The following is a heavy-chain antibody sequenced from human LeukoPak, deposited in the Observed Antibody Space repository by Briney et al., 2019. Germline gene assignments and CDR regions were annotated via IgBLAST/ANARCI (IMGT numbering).Heavy chain of an antibody. CDR2: IYTSGST. CDR3: ARGYCSGGSCYHFDY. Sequence: SETLSLTCTVSGGSISSYYWSWIRQPAGKGLEWIGRIYTSGSTNYNPPLKSRVTMSVDTSKNQFSLKLSSVTAADTAVYYCARGYCSGGSCYHFDYWGQGTLVTVSS. J-gene: IGHJ4*02. CDR1: GGSISSYY. V-gene: IGHV4-4*07. D-gene: IGHD2-15*01.